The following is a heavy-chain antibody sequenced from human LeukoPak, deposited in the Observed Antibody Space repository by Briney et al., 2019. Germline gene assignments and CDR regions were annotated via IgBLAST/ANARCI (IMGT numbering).Heavy chain of an antibody. CDR2: ISYDGSNK. Sequence: GRSLRLSCAASGFTFSSSAMHWVRQAPDKGLEWVAVISYDGSNKYYADSVKGRFTISRDNSKNTLYLQMNSLRADDTAVCYCARDRDSSGWYEGFDYWGQGTLVTVSS. V-gene: IGHV3-30-3*01. CDR3: ARDRDSSGWYEGFDY. J-gene: IGHJ4*02. D-gene: IGHD6-19*01. CDR1: GFTFSSSA.